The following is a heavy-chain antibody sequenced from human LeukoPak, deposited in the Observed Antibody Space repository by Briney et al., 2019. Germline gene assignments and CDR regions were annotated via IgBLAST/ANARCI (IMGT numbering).Heavy chain of an antibody. CDR1: GFTFSSYA. Sequence: GGSLRLSCAASGFTFSSYAMHWVRQAPGKGLEWVVVISYDGSNKYYADSVKGRFTISRDNSKNTLYLQMNGLRAEDTAVYYCARDLDYWGQGTLVTVSS. J-gene: IGHJ4*02. V-gene: IGHV3-30*04. CDR2: ISYDGSNK. CDR3: ARDLDY.